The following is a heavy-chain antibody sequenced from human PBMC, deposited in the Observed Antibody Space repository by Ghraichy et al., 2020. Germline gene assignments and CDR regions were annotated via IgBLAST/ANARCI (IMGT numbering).Heavy chain of an antibody. V-gene: IGHV3-48*02. CDR1: EFSFSTKN. Sequence: LSLTCAASEFSFSTKNMNWVRQAPGKGLEWVSYISSSGYTIYYADSVKGRFTISRDNAENSLYLQMNSLRDEDTAVYYCARGGIVRNDAFDIWGQGTMVTVSA. J-gene: IGHJ3*02. D-gene: IGHD1-26*01. CDR3: ARGGIVRNDAFDI. CDR2: ISSSGYTI.